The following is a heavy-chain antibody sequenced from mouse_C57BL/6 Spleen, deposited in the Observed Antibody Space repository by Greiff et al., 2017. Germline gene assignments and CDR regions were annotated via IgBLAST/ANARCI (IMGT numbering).Heavy chain of an antibody. CDR2: ISSGSSTI. V-gene: IGHV5-17*01. J-gene: IGHJ2*01. CDR1: GFTFSDYG. Sequence: EVKLMESGGGLVKPGGSLKLSCAASGFTFSDYGMHWVRQAPEKGLEWVAYISSGSSTIYYADTVKGRFTLSRDNAKNTLFLQMTSLRAEDTAMYYCARRTYDYWGQGTTLTVSS. CDR3: ARRTYDY.